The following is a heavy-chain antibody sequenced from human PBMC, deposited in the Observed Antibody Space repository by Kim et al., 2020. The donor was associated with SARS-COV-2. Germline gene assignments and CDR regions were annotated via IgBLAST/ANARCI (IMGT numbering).Heavy chain of an antibody. CDR1: GFTFSSYA. CDR2: ISYDGSNK. Sequence: GGSLTLSCAASGFTFSSYAMHWVRQAPGKGLEWVAVISYDGSNKYYADSVKGRFTISRDNSKNTLYLQMNSLRAEDTAVYYCARDRSGSYKYYFDYWGQGTLVTVSS. J-gene: IGHJ4*02. V-gene: IGHV3-30-3*01. D-gene: IGHD1-26*01. CDR3: ARDRSGSYKYYFDY.